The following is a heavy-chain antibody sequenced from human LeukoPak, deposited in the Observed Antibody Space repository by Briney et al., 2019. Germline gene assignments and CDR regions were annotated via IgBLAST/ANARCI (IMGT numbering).Heavy chain of an antibody. Sequence: GGSLRLSCAASGFTFRTSGMNWVRQAPGKGLEWVSYISSSGTTISYAQSVKGRFTISRDNSKNTLYLQMDSLRAEDTAVYYCAKDALPYYYNSSPNFWGQGTLVTVSS. CDR1: GFTFRTSG. D-gene: IGHD3-22*01. V-gene: IGHV3-48*01. CDR3: AKDALPYYYNSSPNF. CDR2: ISSSGTTI. J-gene: IGHJ4*02.